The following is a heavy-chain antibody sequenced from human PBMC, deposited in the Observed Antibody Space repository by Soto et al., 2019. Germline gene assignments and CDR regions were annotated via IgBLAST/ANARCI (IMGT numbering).Heavy chain of an antibody. CDR3: ARMHYYDSSGNWFDP. CDR2: MNPNSGNT. CDR1: GGTFSSYA. Sequence: QVQLVQSGAEVKKPGSSVKVSCKASGGTFSSYAISWVRQATGQGLEWMGWMNPNSGNTGYAQKFQGRVTMTRNTSISTAYMELSSLRSEDTAVYYCARMHYYDSSGNWFDPWGQGTLVTVSS. D-gene: IGHD3-22*01. V-gene: IGHV1-8*02. J-gene: IGHJ5*02.